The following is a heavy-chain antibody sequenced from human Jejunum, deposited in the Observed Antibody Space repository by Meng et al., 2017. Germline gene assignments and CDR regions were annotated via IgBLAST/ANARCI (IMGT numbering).Heavy chain of an antibody. J-gene: IGHJ5*02. CDR2: IYYSGSH. CDR3: ARDPTSVVPVAIRNWFDP. Sequence: LHEARPRLAHPWPLVSAPSPVPACCSSRSSAPSGWITQPPGKRQPWMGSIYYSGSHYYNQSHKSRVVITVDTSKNQSSLKQSSVTAADPAVYYCARDPTSVVPVAIRNWFDPWGQGTLVTVSS. D-gene: IGHD2-2*01. V-gene: IGHV4-39*07. CDR1: ACCSSRSSAP.